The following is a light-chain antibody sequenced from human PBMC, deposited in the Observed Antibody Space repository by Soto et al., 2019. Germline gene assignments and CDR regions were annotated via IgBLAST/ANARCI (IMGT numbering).Light chain of an antibody. CDR2: GAS. J-gene: IGKJ4*01. Sequence: EIVMTQSPAPLSVSPGERATLSCRASQSVSSNLAWYQQKPGQAPRLLIYGASIRATGIPARFSGSGSGTEFTLTISSLQSEDFVFYYCQQYNNWPLTFGGGTKVEIK. V-gene: IGKV3D-15*01. CDR3: QQYNNWPLT. CDR1: QSVSSN.